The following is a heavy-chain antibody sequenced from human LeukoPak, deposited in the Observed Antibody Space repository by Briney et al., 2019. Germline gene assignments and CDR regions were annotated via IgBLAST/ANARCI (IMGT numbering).Heavy chain of an antibody. CDR2: IYYSGST. J-gene: IGHJ6*02. CDR1: GASISSGSYF. CDR3: ARLASYSSSSARYYYYGMDV. D-gene: IGHD6-6*01. V-gene: IGHV4-31*03. Sequence: PSETLSLTCSVSGASISSGSYFWSWVRQHRGKGLEWIGYIYYSGSTYYHPALETRLFISIDKSKNQFSLRLNSLTAADTAVYYCARLASYSSSSARYYYYGMDVWGQGTTVTVSS.